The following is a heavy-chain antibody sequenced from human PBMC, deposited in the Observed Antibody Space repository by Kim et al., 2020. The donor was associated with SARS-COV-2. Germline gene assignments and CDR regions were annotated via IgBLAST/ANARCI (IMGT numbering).Heavy chain of an antibody. CDR3: TRGPRSGSFAY. J-gene: IGHJ4*02. V-gene: IGHV3-49*02. Sequence: TRQCAASVEGRFAISRDDSKSIAYLQMNSLTVEDTALYYCTRGPRSGSFAYWGQGALVTVSS. CDR2: TR. D-gene: IGHD1-26*01.